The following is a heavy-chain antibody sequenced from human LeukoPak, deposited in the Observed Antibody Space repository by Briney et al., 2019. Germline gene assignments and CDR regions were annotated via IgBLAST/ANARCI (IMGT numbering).Heavy chain of an antibody. Sequence: GGSLRLSCAASGFTVSSNYMSWVRQAPGKGLEWVSVIYSGGSTYYADSVKGRFTISRDNSKNTLYLQMNSLRAEDTAVYYCAKQQGTLIGIDAFDIWGQGTMVTVSS. V-gene: IGHV3-53*01. D-gene: IGHD1-1*01. J-gene: IGHJ3*02. CDR2: IYSGGST. CDR1: GFTVSSNY. CDR3: AKQQGTLIGIDAFDI.